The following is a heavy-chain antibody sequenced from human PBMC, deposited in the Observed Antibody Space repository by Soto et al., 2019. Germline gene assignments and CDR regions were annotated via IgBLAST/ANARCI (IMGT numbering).Heavy chain of an antibody. CDR2: ISSSSSYI. J-gene: IGHJ5*02. Sequence: EVQLVESGGGLVKPGGSLRLSCAASGFTFSSYSMNWVRQAPGKGLEWVSSISSSSSYIYYAVSVEGRFTISRDKAKNSLYLQMNGLRAEDTAVYYCARDRDYRVSPFDPWGQGTLVTVSS. CDR1: GFTFSSYS. CDR3: ARDRDYRVSPFDP. D-gene: IGHD3-16*02. V-gene: IGHV3-21*01.